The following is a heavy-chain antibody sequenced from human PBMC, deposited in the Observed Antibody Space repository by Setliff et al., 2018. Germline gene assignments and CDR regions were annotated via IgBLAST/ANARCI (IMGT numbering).Heavy chain of an antibody. CDR3: ARARVVQGYYEFDY. CDR1: GDSISSSTYH. J-gene: IGHJ4*02. D-gene: IGHD3-16*01. V-gene: IGHV4-39*07. Sequence: PSETLSLTCTVSGDSISSSTYHWGWIRQSPGKGLEWIGNIYYNGNTNKNPSLKSRVTISVDSSRDQFSLRLSSATAADTAMYYCARARVVQGYYEFDYWGQGTLVTVSS. CDR2: IYYNGNT.